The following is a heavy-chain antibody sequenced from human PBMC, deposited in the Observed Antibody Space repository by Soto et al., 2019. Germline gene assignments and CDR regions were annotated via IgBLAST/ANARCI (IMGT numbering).Heavy chain of an antibody. CDR1: GGSISSYY. J-gene: IGHJ5*02. CDR3: ARERSGWYNWFAP. CDR2: IYYSGSI. Sequence: TSETLSLTCTVSGGSISSYYCSWIRQPPGKGLEWIGSIYYSGSIYYNPSLKSRVTISVDTSKNQFSLKLSSVHAAETAVYYCARERSGWYNWFAPWAKGTLVTVS. D-gene: IGHD6-19*01. V-gene: IGHV4-59*05.